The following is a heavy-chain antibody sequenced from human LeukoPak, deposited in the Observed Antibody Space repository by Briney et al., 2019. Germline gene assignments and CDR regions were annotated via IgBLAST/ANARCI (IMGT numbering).Heavy chain of an antibody. CDR3: APQGRPLEWLPLDT. V-gene: IGHV1-2*02. CDR1: GYTFTDFY. D-gene: IGHD3-3*01. J-gene: IGHJ5*02. Sequence: GASVKVSCKASGYTFTDFYMHWLRQAPGQGLQWMAWINPKSGGTKYEQKFQGRVTLTWDTSIRTAYMELSRLRSDDTAVYYCAPQGRPLEWLPLDTWGQGTLVTVSS. CDR2: INPKSGGT.